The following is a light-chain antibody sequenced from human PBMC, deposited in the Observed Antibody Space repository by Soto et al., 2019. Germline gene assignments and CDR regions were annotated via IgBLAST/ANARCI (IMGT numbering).Light chain of an antibody. CDR2: DVS. V-gene: IGLV2-11*01. CDR3: QSYDPTLRTSL. Sequence: QSVLTQPRSVSGSPGQSVTISCTGTSSDVGGYNYVSWYQQHPGKAPKLMIYDVSKRPSGVPDRFSGSKSGTSASLAIAGLQADDEADYYCQSYDPTLRTSLFGGGTQLTVL. CDR1: SSDVGGYNY. J-gene: IGLJ2*01.